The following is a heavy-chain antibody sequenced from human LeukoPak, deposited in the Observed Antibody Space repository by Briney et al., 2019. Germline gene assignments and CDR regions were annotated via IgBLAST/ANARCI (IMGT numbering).Heavy chain of an antibody. Sequence: PSETLSLNCAVYGGSFSGYYWSWIRQPPGKGLEWIGEINHSGSTNYNPSLKSRVTISVDTSKNQFSLKLSSVTAADTAVYYCARRTLYGGYPRREFDYWGQGTLVTVSS. CDR3: ARRTLYGGYPRREFDY. D-gene: IGHD5-12*01. CDR2: INHSGST. J-gene: IGHJ4*02. V-gene: IGHV4-34*01. CDR1: GGSFSGYY.